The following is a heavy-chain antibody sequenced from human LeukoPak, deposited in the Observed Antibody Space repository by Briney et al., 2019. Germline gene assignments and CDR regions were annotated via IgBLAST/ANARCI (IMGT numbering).Heavy chain of an antibody. V-gene: IGHV3-21*01. Sequence: PGGSLRLSCAASGFTFSSYEMNWVRQAPGKGLEWVSSISSSSSYIYYADSVKGRFTISRDNAKNSLYLQMNSLRAEDTAVYYCASTHDSSGYSYYFDYWGQGTLVTVSS. CDR1: GFTFSSYE. CDR3: ASTHDSSGYSYYFDY. J-gene: IGHJ4*02. D-gene: IGHD3-22*01. CDR2: ISSSSSYI.